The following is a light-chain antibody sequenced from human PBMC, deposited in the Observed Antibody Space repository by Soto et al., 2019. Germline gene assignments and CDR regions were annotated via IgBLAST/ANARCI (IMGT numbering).Light chain of an antibody. Sequence: TKTPCTLSLYPGEPATRPCRASQSVDSLLAWYQEKPGQPPMLLTYRASTRAAGLPDRFSGSGSETDFTLTISSLQSEDFAVYYCQQYNKWPITFGQGTRLEI. V-gene: IGKV3-15*01. J-gene: IGKJ5*01. CDR2: RAS. CDR1: QSVDSL. CDR3: QQYNKWPIT.